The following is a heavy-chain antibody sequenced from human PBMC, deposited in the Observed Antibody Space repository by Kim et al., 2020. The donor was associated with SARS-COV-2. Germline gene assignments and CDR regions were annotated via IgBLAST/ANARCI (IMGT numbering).Heavy chain of an antibody. V-gene: IGHV3-30-3*01. CDR3: ASIAAAGILARRVNDY. CDR1: GFTFSSYA. J-gene: IGHJ4*02. D-gene: IGHD6-13*01. Sequence: GGSLRLSCAASGFTFSSYAMHWVRQAPGKGLEWVAVISYDGSNKYYADSVKGRFTISRDNSKNTLYLQMNSLRAEDTAVYYCASIAAAGILARRVNDYWGQGTLVTVSS. CDR2: ISYDGSNK.